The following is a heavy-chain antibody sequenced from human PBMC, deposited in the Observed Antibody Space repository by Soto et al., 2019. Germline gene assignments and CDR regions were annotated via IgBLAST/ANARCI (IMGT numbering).Heavy chain of an antibody. J-gene: IGHJ5*02. CDR1: GFPFRSYS. CDR3: ARDRSCRSTSCSNWFDP. V-gene: IGHV3-21*01. CDR2: ISSSSSYI. D-gene: IGHD2-2*01. Sequence: GVSLRLSCAASGFPFRSYSVNWVRQAPGKGLEWVSSISSSSSYIYYADSVKGRFTISRDNAKNSLYLQMNSLRAEDTAVYYCARDRSCRSTSCSNWFDPGGHGTLVTVSS.